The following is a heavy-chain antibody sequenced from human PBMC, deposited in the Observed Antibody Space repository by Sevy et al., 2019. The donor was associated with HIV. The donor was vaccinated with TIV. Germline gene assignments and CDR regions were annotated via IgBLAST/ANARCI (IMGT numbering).Heavy chain of an antibody. J-gene: IGHJ4*02. D-gene: IGHD3-10*01. V-gene: IGHV3-20*04. CDR3: GRDGGCRGGIALYPN. CDR1: GFTLDDYG. CDR2: ITWNGVYA. Sequence: GGSLRLSCAASGFTLDDYGMGWVRQVPGRGLEWISVITWNGVYANYGDSVKGRFTISRDNAKNSLYLQMDSLTAEDTALYYCGRDGGCRGGIALYPNWGQGTLVTVSS.